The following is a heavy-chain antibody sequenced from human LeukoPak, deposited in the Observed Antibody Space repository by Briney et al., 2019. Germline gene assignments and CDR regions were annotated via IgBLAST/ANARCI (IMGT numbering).Heavy chain of an antibody. Sequence: GGSLRLSCAASGFTFSSYAMHWVRQAPGKGLEWVAVISYDGSNKYYADSVKGRFTISRDNSKNTLYLQMNSLRAEDTAVYYCARARFLEWLFTNYFDYWDQGTLVTVSS. J-gene: IGHJ4*02. V-gene: IGHV3-30-3*01. D-gene: IGHD3-3*01. CDR1: GFTFSSYA. CDR2: ISYDGSNK. CDR3: ARARFLEWLFTNYFDY.